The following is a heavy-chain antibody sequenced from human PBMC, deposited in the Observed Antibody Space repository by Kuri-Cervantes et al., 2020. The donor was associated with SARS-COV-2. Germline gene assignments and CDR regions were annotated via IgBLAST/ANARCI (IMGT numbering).Heavy chain of an antibody. J-gene: IGHJ6*03. CDR2: ISSSSSYI. Sequence: GESLKISFAASGFTFSSYSMNWVRQAPGKGLEWVSSISSSSSYIYYADSVKGRFTISRDNAKNSLYLQMNSLRAEDTAVYYCARGWDHYYYYMDVWGKGTTVTVSS. V-gene: IGHV3-21*01. CDR1: GFTFSSYS. D-gene: IGHD1-26*01. CDR3: ARGWDHYYYYMDV.